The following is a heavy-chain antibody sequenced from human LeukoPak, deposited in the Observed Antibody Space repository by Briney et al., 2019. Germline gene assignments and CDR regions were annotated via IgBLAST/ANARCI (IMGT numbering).Heavy chain of an antibody. Sequence: PGGSLRLSCAASGFTFSSYAMHWVRQAPGKGLEWVAVISYDGSNKYYADSVKGRFTISRDNSKNTLYLRMNSLRAEDTAVYYCARDPERGALDYWGQGTLVTVSS. V-gene: IGHV3-30*04. CDR1: GFTFSSYA. CDR3: ARDPERGALDY. D-gene: IGHD1-14*01. J-gene: IGHJ4*02. CDR2: ISYDGSNK.